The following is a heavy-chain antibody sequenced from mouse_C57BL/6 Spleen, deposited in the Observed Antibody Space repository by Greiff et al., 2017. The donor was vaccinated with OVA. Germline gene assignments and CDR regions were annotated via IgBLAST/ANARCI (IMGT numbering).Heavy chain of an antibody. V-gene: IGHV1-15*01. Sequence: VKLQESGAELVRPGASVTLSCKASGYTFTDYEMHWVKQTPVHGLEWIGAIDPETGGTAYNQKFKGKAILTADKSSSTAYMELRSLTSEDSAVYYCTRSRGAYWGQGTLVTVSA. J-gene: IGHJ3*01. CDR2: IDPETGGT. CDR3: TRSRGAY. CDR1: GYTFTDYE.